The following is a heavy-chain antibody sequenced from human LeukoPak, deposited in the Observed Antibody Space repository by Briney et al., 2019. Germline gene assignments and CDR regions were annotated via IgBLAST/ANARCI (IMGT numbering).Heavy chain of an antibody. CDR2: INHSGST. J-gene: IGHJ6*02. V-gene: IGHV4-30-2*01. Sequence: PSQTLSLTCAVSGGSISSGGYYWSWIRQPPGKGLEWTGEINHSGSTNYNPSLKSRVTISVDTSKNQFSLKLSSVTAADTAVYYCARAPRKYYDFWSGRYYYYGMDVWGQGTTVTVSS. CDR3: ARAPRKYYDFWSGRYYYYGMDV. CDR1: GGSISSGGYY. D-gene: IGHD3-3*01.